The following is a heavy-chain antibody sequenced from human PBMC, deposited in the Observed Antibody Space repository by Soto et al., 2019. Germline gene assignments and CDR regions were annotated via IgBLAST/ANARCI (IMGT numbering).Heavy chain of an antibody. Sequence: GGSLRLSCAASGFTFSNAWMNWVRQAPGKGLEWVGRIKSKTDGGTTDYAAPVKGRFTISRDDSKNTLYLQMNSLKTEDTAVYYCTAHRYYYDSSGYYWDFDYWGQGTLVTVSS. CDR2: IKSKTDGGTT. V-gene: IGHV3-15*07. CDR1: GFTFSNAW. CDR3: TAHRYYYDSSGYYWDFDY. J-gene: IGHJ4*02. D-gene: IGHD3-22*01.